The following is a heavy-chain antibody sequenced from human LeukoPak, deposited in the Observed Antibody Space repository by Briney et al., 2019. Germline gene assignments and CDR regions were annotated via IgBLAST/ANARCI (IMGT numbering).Heavy chain of an antibody. CDR1: GFAFSSYG. Sequence: GSLRLSCAASGFAFSSYGMHWVHQAPGKGLGGVAFIWYDGSNKNYADSVTGRITISRDNSQNTLYLQMNSLRAEDKAVYYCAKDSSTSCYKCAFDIWGRGTMITVSS. D-gene: IGHD2-2*02. V-gene: IGHV3-30*02. J-gene: IGHJ3*02. CDR3: AKDSSTSCYKCAFDI. CDR2: IWYDGSNK.